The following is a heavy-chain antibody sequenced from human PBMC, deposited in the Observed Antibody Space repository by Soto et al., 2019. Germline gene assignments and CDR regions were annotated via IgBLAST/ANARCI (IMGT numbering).Heavy chain of an antibody. J-gene: IGHJ6*02. CDR2: IIPIFGTA. Sequence: SVKVSCKASGYTFTSYGISWVRQAPGQGLEWMGGIIPIFGTANYAQKFQGRVTITADESTSTAYMELSSLRSEDTAVYYCATSTTVPYYYYGMDVWGQGTTVTSP. D-gene: IGHD4-4*01. CDR3: ATSTTVPYYYYGMDV. CDR1: GYTFTSYG. V-gene: IGHV1-69*13.